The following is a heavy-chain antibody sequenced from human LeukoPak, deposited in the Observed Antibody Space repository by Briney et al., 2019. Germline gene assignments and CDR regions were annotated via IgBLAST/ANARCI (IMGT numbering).Heavy chain of an antibody. D-gene: IGHD1-14*01. V-gene: IGHV3-53*05. Sequence: GGSLRLSCAASGFRVSTNYMSWVRQAPGKGLEWVAVIYSGGSTYYADSVKGRFTISRDDSKNTLFLQMDGLRVEDTAVYYCAKYRNRSKYYSDVWGRGTMVTVSS. CDR2: IYSGGST. CDR3: AKYRNRSKYYSDV. J-gene: IGHJ6*03. CDR1: GFRVSTNY.